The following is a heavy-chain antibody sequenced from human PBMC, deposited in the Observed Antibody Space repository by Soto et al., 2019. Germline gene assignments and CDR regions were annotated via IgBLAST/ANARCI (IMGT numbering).Heavy chain of an antibody. D-gene: IGHD6-6*01. Sequence: SVKVSCKASGGTFSSYAISWVRQAPGQGLEWMGGIIPIFGTANYAQKFQGRVTITADESTSTAYMELRSLRSDDTAVYYCARDGFYSSSLNDYWGQGTLVTVSS. CDR3: ARDGFYSSSLNDY. V-gene: IGHV1-69*13. J-gene: IGHJ4*02. CDR2: IIPIFGTA. CDR1: GGTFSSYA.